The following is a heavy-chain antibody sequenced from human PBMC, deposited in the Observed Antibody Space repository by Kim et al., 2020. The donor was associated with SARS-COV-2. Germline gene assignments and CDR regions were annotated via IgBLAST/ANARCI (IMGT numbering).Heavy chain of an antibody. Sequence: SQTLSLTCTVSGGSISSYYCSWIRQPAGKVLEWIGRISTSGSTNYNPSLKSGVTMSVDTSQNQFSLKLSSVTAADTAVYYCARDSGAMYYYYGLDVWGQG. CDR1: GGSISSYY. V-gene: IGHV4-4*07. J-gene: IGHJ6*02. D-gene: IGHD1-26*01. CDR3: ARDSGAMYYYYGLDV. CDR2: ISTSGST.